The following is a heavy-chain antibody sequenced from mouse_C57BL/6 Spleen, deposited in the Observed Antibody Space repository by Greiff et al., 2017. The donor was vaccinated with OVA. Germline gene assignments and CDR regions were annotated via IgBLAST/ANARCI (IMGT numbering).Heavy chain of an antibody. CDR3: ARRDYSNFYARDY. D-gene: IGHD2-5*01. J-gene: IGHJ4*01. CDR2: IYPGDGDT. Sequence: VQLQQSGAELVKPGASVKISCKASGYAFSSYWMNWVKQRPGKGLEWIGQIYPGDGDTNYNGKFKGTATLTADKSSSTAYMQLSSLTSEDSAVYFCARRDYSNFYARDYWGQGTSVTVST. CDR1: GYAFSSYW. V-gene: IGHV1-80*01.